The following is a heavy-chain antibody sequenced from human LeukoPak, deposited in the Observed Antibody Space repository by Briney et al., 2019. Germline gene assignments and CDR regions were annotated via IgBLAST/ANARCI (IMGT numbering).Heavy chain of an antibody. CDR3: ARVDGIVGAGTFDY. CDR2: IKQDGSEK. CDR1: GFTFSSYW. Sequence: GGSLRLSCAASGFTFSSYWMSWVRQAPGKGLEWVANIKQDGSEKYYVDSVKGRLTISRDNAKNSLYLQMNSLRAEDAAVYYCARVDGIVGAGTFDYWGQGTLVAVSS. V-gene: IGHV3-7*01. D-gene: IGHD6-13*01. J-gene: IGHJ4*02.